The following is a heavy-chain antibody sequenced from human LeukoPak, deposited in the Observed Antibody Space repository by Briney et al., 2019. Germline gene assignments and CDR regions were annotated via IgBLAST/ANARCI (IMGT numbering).Heavy chain of an antibody. CDR2: LIPIFGTA. J-gene: IGHJ6*03. D-gene: IGHD2-2*02. CDR3: ARGGQLLYSGPALNYYMDV. Sequence: SVQVSCNASGGPFRIYAISWVRPAPGQGLEWMGGLIPIFGTANYAQKFQGRVTITTDESTSTAYMELSSLRSEDTAVYYCARGGQLLYSGPALNYYMDVWGKGTTVTVSS. V-gene: IGHV1-69*05. CDR1: GGPFRIYA.